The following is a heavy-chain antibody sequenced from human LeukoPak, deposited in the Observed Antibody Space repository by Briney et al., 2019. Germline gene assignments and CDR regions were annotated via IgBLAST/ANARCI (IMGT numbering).Heavy chain of an antibody. V-gene: IGHV4-39*07. Sequence: SETLSLTCTVSGGSISSSSYYWGWIRQPPGKGLEWIGSVYYSGSTYYNPSLKSRVTISVDTSKNQFSLKLSSVTAADTAVYYCTRGSIAYYYMDVWGKGTTVTISS. CDR1: GGSISSSSYY. D-gene: IGHD3-22*01. CDR3: TRGSIAYYYMDV. J-gene: IGHJ6*03. CDR2: VYYSGST.